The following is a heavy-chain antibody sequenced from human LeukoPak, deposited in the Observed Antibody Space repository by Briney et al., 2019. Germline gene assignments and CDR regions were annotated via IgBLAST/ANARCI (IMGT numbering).Heavy chain of an antibody. CDR3: AKDQKRGYSYGYLFYYYYMDV. CDR2: IYSDNT. J-gene: IGHJ6*03. Sequence: GGSLRLSCTVSGFTVSSNSMSWVRQAPGKGLEWVSFIYSDNTHYSDSVKGRFTISRDNSKNTLYLQMNSLRAEDTAVYYCAKDQKRGYSYGYLFYYYYMDVWGKGTTVTISS. CDR1: GFTVSSNS. V-gene: IGHV3-66*03. D-gene: IGHD5-18*01.